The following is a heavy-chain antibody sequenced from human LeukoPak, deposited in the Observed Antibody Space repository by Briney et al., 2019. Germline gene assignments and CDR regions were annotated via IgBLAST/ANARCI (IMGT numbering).Heavy chain of an antibody. CDR2: IHYSGST. CDR3: ARHGLNYYDSSGYWDNWFDP. V-gene: IGHV4-59*08. Sequence: GSLRLSCAASGFTFSSYAMSWVRQPPGKGLEWIGYIHYSGSTNYNPSLKSRVTISVDTSKNQFSLKLSSVTAADTAVYYCARHGLNYYDSSGYWDNWFDPWGQGTLVTVSS. CDR1: GFTFSSYA. J-gene: IGHJ5*02. D-gene: IGHD3-22*01.